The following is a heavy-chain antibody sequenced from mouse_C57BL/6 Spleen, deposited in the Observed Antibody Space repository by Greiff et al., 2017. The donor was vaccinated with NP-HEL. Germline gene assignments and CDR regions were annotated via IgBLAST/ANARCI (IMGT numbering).Heavy chain of an antibody. D-gene: IGHD2-5*01. CDR3: AREAYYSNYPYYYAMDY. CDR1: GYSITSGYY. Sequence: EVQLVESGPGLVKPSQSLSLTCSVTGYSITSGYYWNWIRQFPGNKLEWMGYISYDGSNNYNPSLKNRISITRDTSKNQFFLKLNSVTTEDTATYYCAREAYYSNYPYYYAMDYWGQGTSVTVSS. J-gene: IGHJ4*01. V-gene: IGHV3-6*01. CDR2: ISYDGSN.